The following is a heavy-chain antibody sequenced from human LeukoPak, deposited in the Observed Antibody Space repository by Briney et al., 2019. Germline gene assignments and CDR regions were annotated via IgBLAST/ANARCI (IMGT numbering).Heavy chain of an antibody. Sequence: ASVKVSCKASGYTFTSYGISWVRQAPGQGLEWMGWISAYNGNTNYAQKLQGRVTMTTDTSTSTAYMELRSLRSDDTAVYYCARGVYYYDSSDYYYFHHWGQGTLVTVSS. CDR3: ARGVYYYDSSDYYYFHH. CDR1: GYTFTSYG. CDR2: ISAYNGNT. J-gene: IGHJ1*01. V-gene: IGHV1-18*01. D-gene: IGHD3-22*01.